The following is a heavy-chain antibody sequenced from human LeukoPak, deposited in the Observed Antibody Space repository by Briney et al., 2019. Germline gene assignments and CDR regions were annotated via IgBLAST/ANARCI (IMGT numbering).Heavy chain of an antibody. V-gene: IGHV3-7*03. Sequence: GSLRLPLSASGFTFSNYWIRWVRQAPGKGLGWVANLQQDGSEKYYVDSVKGRFTISRDNAKNSLYLQMNSLRAEDTAVYYCARDLHIVVVPTTPGFWGQGTLVTVSS. CDR1: GFTFSNYW. J-gene: IGHJ4*02. D-gene: IGHD2-2*01. CDR2: LQQDGSEK. CDR3: ARDLHIVVVPTTPGF.